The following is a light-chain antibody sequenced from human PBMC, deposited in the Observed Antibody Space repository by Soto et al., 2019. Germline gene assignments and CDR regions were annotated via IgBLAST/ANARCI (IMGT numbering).Light chain of an antibody. Sequence: QSALTQPRSVSGSPGQSVTISCTGTSSDVGAYNCVSWYQQHPGKAPKLMIYDVSKWPSGVPDRFSGSKSGNTASLTISGLQAEDEADYYCCSYAGSYTHVVFGGGTKLTVL. CDR1: SSDVGAYNC. J-gene: IGLJ2*01. V-gene: IGLV2-11*01. CDR2: DVS. CDR3: CSYAGSYTHVV.